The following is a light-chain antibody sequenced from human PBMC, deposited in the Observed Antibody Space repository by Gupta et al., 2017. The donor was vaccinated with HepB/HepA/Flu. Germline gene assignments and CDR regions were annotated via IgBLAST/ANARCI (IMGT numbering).Light chain of an antibody. V-gene: IGKV1-5*03. J-gene: IGKJ1*01. CDR2: KAS. CDR3: QHDNSSSGT. Sequence: DIQMTQSPSALSASVGDRVTITCRASQSISSWLAWYQQKPGKAPKLLLYKASSLESGVPSRFSGSGSGTEFTLTISSLQPDDFATYYCQHDNSSSGTFGQGTKVEIK. CDR1: QSISSW.